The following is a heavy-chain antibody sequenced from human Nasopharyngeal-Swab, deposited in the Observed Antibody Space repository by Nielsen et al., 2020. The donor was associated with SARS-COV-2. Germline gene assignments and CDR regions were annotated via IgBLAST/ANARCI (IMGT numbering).Heavy chain of an antibody. Sequence: GGSLRLSCADTGFTFSYYAMNWVRQAPGKGLEWVSGISDGGGSTSYADSAKGRFTISRDNSKNTVSLQMNSLRAEDTAIYYCAKDRDSGDDSDDYYHYYGMDVWGQGTTVTVSS. D-gene: IGHD5-12*01. J-gene: IGHJ6*02. CDR2: ISDGGGST. CDR3: AKDRDSGDDSDDYYHYYGMDV. CDR1: GFTFSYYA. V-gene: IGHV3-23*01.